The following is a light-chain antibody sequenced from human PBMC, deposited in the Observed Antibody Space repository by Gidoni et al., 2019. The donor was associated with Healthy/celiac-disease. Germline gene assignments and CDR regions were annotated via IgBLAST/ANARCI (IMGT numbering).Light chain of an antibody. J-gene: IGKJ4*01. CDR3: QQANSFPLT. Sequence: DIQMTQSPSSVSASVGDRVTITCRASQGISSLLAWYQQKSGKAPKLLISAASSLQSGVPSRFSGSGSGTDFTLTISSLQPEDFATYYCQQANSFPLTFGGXTKVEIK. CDR1: QGISSL. V-gene: IGKV1-12*01. CDR2: AAS.